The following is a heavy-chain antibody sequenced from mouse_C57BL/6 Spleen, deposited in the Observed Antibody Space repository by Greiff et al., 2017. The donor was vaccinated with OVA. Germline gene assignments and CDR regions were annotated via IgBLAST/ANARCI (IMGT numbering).Heavy chain of an antibody. CDR2: IDPSDSYS. CDR3: ARKGTSYSNYYFDY. D-gene: IGHD2-5*01. Sequence: VQLQQPGAELVKPGASVKLSCKASGYTFTSYWMQWVKQRPGQGLEWIGEIDPSDSYSNYTQKFKGKATLTVDTPSSTAYMQLSSLTSEDSAVYYCARKGTSYSNYYFDYWGQGTTLTVSS. CDR1: GYTFTSYW. V-gene: IGHV1-50*01. J-gene: IGHJ2*01.